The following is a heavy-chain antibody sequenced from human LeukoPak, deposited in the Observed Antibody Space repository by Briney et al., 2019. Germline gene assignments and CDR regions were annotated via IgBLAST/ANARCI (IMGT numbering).Heavy chain of an antibody. J-gene: IGHJ4*02. CDR3: ARDRRRWLQLAHYYFDY. Sequence: SVKGRFTISRDNAKNSLFLQMNSLRAEDTAVYYCARDRRRWLQLAHYYFDYWGQGTLVTVSS. D-gene: IGHD5-24*01. V-gene: IGHV3-21*01.